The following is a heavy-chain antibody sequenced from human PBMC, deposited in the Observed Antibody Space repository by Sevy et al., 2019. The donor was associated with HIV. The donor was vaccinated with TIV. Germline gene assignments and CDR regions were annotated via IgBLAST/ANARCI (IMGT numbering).Heavy chain of an antibody. J-gene: IGHJ6*02. Sequence: GGSLRLSCAASGFTFDDYAMHWVRQAPGKGLEWVSGISWNSGSIGYADSVKGRFTISRDNAKNSLNLQMNSLRAEDTALYYCARRFGVGSYYYGMDVWGQGTTVTVSS. CDR2: ISWNSGSI. V-gene: IGHV3-9*01. CDR1: GFTFDDYA. CDR3: ARRFGVGSYYYGMDV. D-gene: IGHD3-10*01.